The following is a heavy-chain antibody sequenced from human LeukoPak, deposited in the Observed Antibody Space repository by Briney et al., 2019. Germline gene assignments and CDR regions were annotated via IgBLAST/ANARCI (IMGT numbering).Heavy chain of an antibody. Sequence: GGSLRLSCAASGFTFSSYAMSWVRQAPGKGLEWVSAVSGSGGSTYYADSVKGRFTISRDNSKNTLYLQMNSLRAEDTAVYYCAKVPWLERAHFDYWGQGTLVTVSS. V-gene: IGHV3-23*01. CDR3: AKVPWLERAHFDY. CDR2: VSGSGGST. D-gene: IGHD1-1*01. J-gene: IGHJ4*02. CDR1: GFTFSSYA.